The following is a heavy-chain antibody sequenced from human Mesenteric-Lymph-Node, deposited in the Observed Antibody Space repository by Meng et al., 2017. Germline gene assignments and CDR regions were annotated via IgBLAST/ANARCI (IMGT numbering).Heavy chain of an antibody. V-gene: IGHV4-30-2*01. CDR2: IYHGVNI. CDR1: GDSITSGDYS. CDR3: VRDTRRGGGWFDP. J-gene: IGHJ5*02. Sequence: QLQESGAGLVRPSQTLALTCAVSGDSITSGDYSWTWIRQPPGKGLEWIGYIYHGVNIYYTPSLRSRVTISVDKSRSQFSLKLTSVSAADTAVYYCVRDTRRGGGWFDPWGQGTLVTVSS. D-gene: IGHD2-15*01.